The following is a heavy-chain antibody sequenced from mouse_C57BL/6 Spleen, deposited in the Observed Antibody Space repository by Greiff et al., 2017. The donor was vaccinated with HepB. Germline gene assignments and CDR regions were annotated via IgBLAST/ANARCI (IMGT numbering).Heavy chain of an antibody. CDR1: GYSFTDYN. D-gene: IGHD1-1*01. V-gene: IGHV1-39*01. CDR3: AIPYYGSSSYYYAMDY. Sequence: VQLQQSGPELVKPGASVKISCKASGYSFTDYNMNWVKQSNGKSLEWIGVINPNYGTTSYNQKFKGKATLTVDKSSSTAYMQLNSLTSEDSAVYYCAIPYYGSSSYYYAMDYWGQGTSVTVSS. J-gene: IGHJ4*01. CDR2: INPNYGTT.